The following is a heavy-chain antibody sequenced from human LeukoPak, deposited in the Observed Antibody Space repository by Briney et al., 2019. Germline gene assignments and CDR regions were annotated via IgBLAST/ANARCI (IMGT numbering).Heavy chain of an antibody. CDR1: GFTFDDYG. V-gene: IGHV3-20*04. D-gene: IGHD6-13*01. CDR3: ARDRIAAAGNWFDP. J-gene: IGHJ5*02. CDR2: INWNGGST. Sequence: GGSLRLSCAASGFTFDDYGMSWVRQAPGKGLEWVSGINWNGGSTGYADSVKGRFTISRDNAKNSLYLQMNSLRAEDTALYYCARDRIAAAGNWFDPWGQGTLVTVSS.